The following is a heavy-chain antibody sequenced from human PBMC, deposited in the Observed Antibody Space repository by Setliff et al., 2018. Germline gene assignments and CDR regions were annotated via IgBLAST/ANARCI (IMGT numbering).Heavy chain of an antibody. Sequence: SETLSLTCTVSGGSVSSTSHYWGWIRQAPGKGMEWIGSVYYSGYTYSKPSLQSRVSMSVDASKNQFSLKLASVTAADTAVYYCGRVDFTMIQGVVGHWGQCTRVTAPQ. V-gene: IGHV4-39*07. CDR1: GGSVSSTSHY. J-gene: IGHJ1*01. CDR2: VYYSGYT. CDR3: GRVDFTMIQGVVGH. D-gene: IGHD3-10*01.